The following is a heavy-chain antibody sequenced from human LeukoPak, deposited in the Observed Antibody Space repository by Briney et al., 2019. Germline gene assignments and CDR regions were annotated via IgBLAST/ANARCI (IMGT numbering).Heavy chain of an antibody. CDR2: IHTGGTT. V-gene: IGHV3-53*01. CDR3: ARGPPGPLYYYHMDV. J-gene: IGHJ6*03. CDR1: GFTVNNNY. Sequence: PGGSLRLSCAASGFTVNNNYMTWVRQAPGKGLEWVSVIHTGGTTYYADSVKGRFTISRDNSKNTLFLQMNSLRADDTAVYYCARGPPGPLYYYHMDVWGKGTTVTVSS.